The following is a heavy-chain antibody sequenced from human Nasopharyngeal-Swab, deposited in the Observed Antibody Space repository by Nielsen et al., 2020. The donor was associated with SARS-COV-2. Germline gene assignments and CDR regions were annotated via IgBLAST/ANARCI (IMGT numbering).Heavy chain of an antibody. CDR3: ARDKGRRDGYHTGAFDI. CDR2: IIPILDIT. D-gene: IGHD5-24*01. J-gene: IGHJ3*02. CDR1: GYTFTTYA. V-gene: IGHV1-69*10. Sequence: SVKVSCKASGYTFTTYAISWVRQAPGQGLEWMGGIIPILDITNYAQKFQGRLTITADKSTYTAYMELSSLRSEDTAVYYCARDKGRRDGYHTGAFDIWGQATMVTVSS.